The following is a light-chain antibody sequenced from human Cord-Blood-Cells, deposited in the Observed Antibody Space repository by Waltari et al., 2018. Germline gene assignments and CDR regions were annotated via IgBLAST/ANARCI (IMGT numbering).Light chain of an antibody. V-gene: IGKV1-9*01. J-gene: IGKJ4*01. Sequence: DIQLSQSPSLLSASVGDRVTITCRASQGISSYLAWYQQKPGKAPKLLIYAASTLHSGVPSRFSGSGSGTEFTLTISSLQPEDFATYYCQQLNSYPLTFGGGTKVEIK. CDR1: QGISSY. CDR2: AAS. CDR3: QQLNSYPLT.